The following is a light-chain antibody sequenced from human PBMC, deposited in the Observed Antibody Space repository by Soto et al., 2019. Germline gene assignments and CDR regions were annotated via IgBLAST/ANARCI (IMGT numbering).Light chain of an antibody. CDR1: QVIARY. Sequence: DIQLTQSPSFLSASVGVRVTLTCRASQVIARYLAWYQQKPGQAPKILIYAASTLHSGVPARFSGSGSGTEVTLTISSLQPEDFATYYCQQLNIYPFTFGGGTKVEIK. CDR2: AAS. J-gene: IGKJ4*01. V-gene: IGKV1-9*01. CDR3: QQLNIYPFT.